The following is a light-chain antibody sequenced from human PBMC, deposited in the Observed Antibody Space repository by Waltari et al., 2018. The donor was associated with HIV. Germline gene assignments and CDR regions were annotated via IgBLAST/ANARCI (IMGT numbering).Light chain of an antibody. CDR3: QQLNSYPRT. CDR2: AAS. J-gene: IGKJ4*01. Sequence: DSKLTQSPSFLTASVGDRVTITCRASQGISSYLAWYQQKPGKAPKLLIFAASTLQSGVPSRFSGSGSGTEFTLTISSLQPEDFATYYCQQLNSYPRTFGGGTKVEIK. CDR1: QGISSY. V-gene: IGKV1-9*01.